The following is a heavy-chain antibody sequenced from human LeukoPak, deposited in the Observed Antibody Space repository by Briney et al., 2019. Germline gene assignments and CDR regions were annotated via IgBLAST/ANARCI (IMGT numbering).Heavy chain of an antibody. V-gene: IGHV3-23*01. CDR3: AKRHGLIDTRHFDY. J-gene: IGHJ4*02. CDR2: ISSTGRTI. Sequence: GGSLRLSCAAFGFTFTNYGFSWVRQVPGKGLEWVSAISSTGRTIYYAESVKGRFTISRDDSKNTVYLQMNSLRAEDTAVYYCAKRHGLIDTRHFDYWGQGTLVTI. D-gene: IGHD3-22*01. CDR1: GFTFTNYG.